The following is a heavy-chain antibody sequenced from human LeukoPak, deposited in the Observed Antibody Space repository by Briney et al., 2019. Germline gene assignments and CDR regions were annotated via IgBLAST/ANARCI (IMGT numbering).Heavy chain of an antibody. CDR2: IIPIFGTA. J-gene: IGHJ6*03. CDR3: ATKKDHYYHLYNEG. CDR1: GGTFSSYA. V-gene: IGHV1-69*05. Sequence: SVKVSCKASGGTFSSYAISWVRQAPGQGLEWMGGIIPIFGTANYAQKFQGRVTITTGESTSTAYMELSSLRSEDTAVNYCATKKDHYYHLYNEGRGKGTTVTVSS.